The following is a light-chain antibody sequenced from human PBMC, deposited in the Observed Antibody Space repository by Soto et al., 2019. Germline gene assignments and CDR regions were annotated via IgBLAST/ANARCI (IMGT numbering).Light chain of an antibody. V-gene: IGKV3-20*01. CDR2: GVS. Sequence: EIVLTQSPGTLSFSPGERATLTCRASQSVSYNCLAWYQQKPGQAPRLLVYGVSSRAAGIPDRLSSSGSGTDFTSTISRLEQEDFAVYYCQQYGDSPFTFGPGTKVDLK. CDR3: QQYGDSPFT. J-gene: IGKJ3*01. CDR1: QSVSYNC.